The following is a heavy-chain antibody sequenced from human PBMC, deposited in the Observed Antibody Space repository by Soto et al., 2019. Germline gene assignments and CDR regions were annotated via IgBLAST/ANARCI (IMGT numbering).Heavy chain of an antibody. D-gene: IGHD1-1*01. CDR3: ARGLEFDS. CDR2: IFPSGTT. CDR1: GTALAAGRDP. J-gene: IGHJ4*02. Sequence: LCPTFAVLGTALAAGRDPWNWIRQPPGKGLEWIGYIFPSGTTYYDPALKSRVSISIDVSKNQFSLNLRSLTAADTAVYYCARGLEFDSWGQGTLVTVSS. V-gene: IGHV4-30-2*01.